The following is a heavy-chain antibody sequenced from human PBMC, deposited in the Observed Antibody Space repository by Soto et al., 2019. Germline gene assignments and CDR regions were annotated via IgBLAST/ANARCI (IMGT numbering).Heavy chain of an antibody. D-gene: IGHD3-10*01. CDR3: AGITMVRGVTGYWYYYGMDV. J-gene: IGHJ6*02. CDR1: GDSVSSNSAA. V-gene: IGHV6-1*01. CDR2: TYYRSKWYN. Sequence: SQTLSLTCAISGDSVSSNSAAWNWIRQPPSRGLEWLGRTYYRSKWYNDYAVSVKSRITINPDTSKNQFSLQLNSVTPEDTAVYYCAGITMVRGVTGYWYYYGMDVWGQGTTVTVSS.